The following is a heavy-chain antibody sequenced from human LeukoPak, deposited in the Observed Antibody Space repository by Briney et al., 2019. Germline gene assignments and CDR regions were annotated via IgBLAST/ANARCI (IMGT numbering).Heavy chain of an antibody. Sequence: PSETLSLTCTVSGGSISSGSYYWSWFRQPAGKGLEWIGRIYTSGSTNYNPSLKSRVTVSVDTSKNQFSLRLSSVTAADTALYYCARDAGYSYGYSFYYFDYWGQGTLVTVSS. J-gene: IGHJ4*02. V-gene: IGHV4-61*02. CDR1: GGSISSGSYY. D-gene: IGHD5-18*01. CDR3: ARDAGYSYGYSFYYFDY. CDR2: IYTSGST.